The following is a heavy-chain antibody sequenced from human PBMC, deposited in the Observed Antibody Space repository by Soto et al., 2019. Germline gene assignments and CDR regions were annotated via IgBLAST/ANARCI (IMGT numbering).Heavy chain of an antibody. CDR1: GGSFSGYY. CDR2: INHSGST. J-gene: IGHJ6*02. V-gene: IGHV4-34*01. CDR3: ARGNTPSIGGNSIYYYYGMDV. Sequence: SETLSLTCAVYGGSFSGYYWSWIRQPPGKGLEWIGEINHSGSTNYNPSLKSRVTISVDTSKNQFSLKLSSVTAADTAVYYCARGNTPSIGGNSIYYYYGMDVWGQGTTVTVSS. D-gene: IGHD2-21*02.